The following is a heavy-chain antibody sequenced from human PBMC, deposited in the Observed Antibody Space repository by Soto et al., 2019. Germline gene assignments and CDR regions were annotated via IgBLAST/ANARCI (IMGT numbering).Heavy chain of an antibody. CDR2: INHLTTT. D-gene: IGHD5-18*01. V-gene: IGHV4-34*01. CDR3: ARGYDTALAPIF. Sequence: SETLSLTCAVYGGSFSSYHWSWIRQTPGKGLEWIGEINHLTTTNYNPSLRSRVIISLDTPKNQFSLKLSSVTAADTAVYYCARGYDTALAPIFWGQGILVTVSS. J-gene: IGHJ4*02. CDR1: GGSFSSYH.